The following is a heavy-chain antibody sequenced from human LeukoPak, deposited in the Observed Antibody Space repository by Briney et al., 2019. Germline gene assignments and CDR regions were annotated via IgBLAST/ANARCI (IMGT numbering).Heavy chain of an antibody. D-gene: IGHD3-3*01. CDR3: ATAIFGVVISPIDY. CDR2: FDPEDGET. V-gene: IGHV1-24*01. Sequence: ASVKVSCKASGYTLTELSMHWVRQAPGKGLEWMGGFDPEDGETIYAQKFQGRVTMTEDTSTDTAYMELSSLRSEDTAVYYCATAIFGVVISPIDYWGQGTLVTVSS. J-gene: IGHJ4*02. CDR1: GYTLTELS.